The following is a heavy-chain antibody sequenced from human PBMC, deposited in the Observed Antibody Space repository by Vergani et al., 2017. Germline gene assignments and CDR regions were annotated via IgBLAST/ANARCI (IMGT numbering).Heavy chain of an antibody. CDR3: ARARTVVTGPDNWFDP. CDR2: IYYSGST. Sequence: QVQLQESGPGLVKPSETLSLTCTVSGGSISSYYWSWIRQPPGKGLEWIGYIYYSGSTYYNPSLKSRVTISVDTSKNQFSLKLSSVTAADTAVYYCARARTVVTGPDNWFDPWGQGTLVTVSS. CDR1: GGSISSYY. J-gene: IGHJ5*02. D-gene: IGHD4-23*01. V-gene: IGHV4-59*08.